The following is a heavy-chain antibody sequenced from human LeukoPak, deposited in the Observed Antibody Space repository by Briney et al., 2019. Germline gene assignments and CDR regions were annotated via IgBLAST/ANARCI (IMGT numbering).Heavy chain of an antibody. CDR2: INHSGST. J-gene: IGHJ4*02. D-gene: IGHD2-2*01. V-gene: IGHV4-34*01. Sequence: SETLSLTCAVYGGSFSGYYWSWIRQPPGKGLEWIGEINHSGSTNYNPSLKSRVTISVDTSKSQFSLKLSSVTAADTAVYYCARGYCSSTSCWYYFDYWGQGTLVTVSS. CDR3: ARGYCSSTSCWYYFDY. CDR1: GGSFSGYY.